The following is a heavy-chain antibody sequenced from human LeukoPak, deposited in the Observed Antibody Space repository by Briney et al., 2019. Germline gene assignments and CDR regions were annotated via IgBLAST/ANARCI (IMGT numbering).Heavy chain of an antibody. V-gene: IGHV4-30-4*08. CDR1: GGSISSGDYY. CDR2: IYYSGST. J-gene: IGHJ4*02. Sequence: SETLSLTCTVSGGSISSGDYYWSWIRQPPGKGLEWIGYIYYSGSTYYNPSLKSRVTISVDTSKNQFSLKLSSVTAADTAVYYCARLVYSGSYGPRFDYWGQGTLVTVSS. CDR3: ARLVYSGSYGPRFDY. D-gene: IGHD1-26*01.